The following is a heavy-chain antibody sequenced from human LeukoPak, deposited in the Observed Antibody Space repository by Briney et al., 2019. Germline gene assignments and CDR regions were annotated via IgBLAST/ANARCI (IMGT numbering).Heavy chain of an antibody. CDR1: GYSVSSGYY. CDR2: IYYSGST. Sequence: SETLSLTCTVSGYSVSSGYYWGWIRQPPGKGLEWIGYIYYSGSTNYNPSLKSRVTISVDTSKNQFSLKLSSVTAADTAVYYCARGSSSSSWYRKYYFDYWGQGTLVTVSS. D-gene: IGHD6-13*01. V-gene: IGHV4-61*01. J-gene: IGHJ4*02. CDR3: ARGSSSSSWYRKYYFDY.